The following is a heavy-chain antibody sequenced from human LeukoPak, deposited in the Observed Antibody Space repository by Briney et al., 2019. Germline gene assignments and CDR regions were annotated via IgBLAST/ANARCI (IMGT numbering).Heavy chain of an antibody. CDR1: GGTFSSYA. D-gene: IGHD3-3*01. CDR3: ARETSIFGVVIPNWFDP. V-gene: IGHV1-69*13. J-gene: IGHJ5*02. Sequence: SVKVSCTASGGTFSSYAISWVRQAPGQGLEWMGGIIPIFGTANYAQKFQGRVTITADESTSTAYMELSSLRSEDTAVYYCARETSIFGVVIPNWFDPWGQGTLVTVSS. CDR2: IIPIFGTA.